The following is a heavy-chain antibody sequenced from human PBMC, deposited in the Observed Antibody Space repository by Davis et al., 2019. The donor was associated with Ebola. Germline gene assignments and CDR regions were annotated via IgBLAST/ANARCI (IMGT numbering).Heavy chain of an antibody. CDR3: ARGLVFFPIYGSGSYYFDY. V-gene: IGHV4-61*01. J-gene: IGHJ4*02. Sequence: SETLSLTCTVSGGSVSSGSYYWSWIRQPPGKGLEWIGYIYYSGSTNYNPSLKSRVTISVDTSKNQFSLKLSSVTAADTAVYYCARGLVFFPIYGSGSYYFDYWGQGTLVTVSS. CDR1: GGSVSSGSYY. CDR2: IYYSGST. D-gene: IGHD3-10*01.